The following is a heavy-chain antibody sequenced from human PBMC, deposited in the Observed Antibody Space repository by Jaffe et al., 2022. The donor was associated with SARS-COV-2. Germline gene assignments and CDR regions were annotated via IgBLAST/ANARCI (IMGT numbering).Heavy chain of an antibody. CDR1: GGSFSGYY. CDR3: ARPRVRGKDYYDSSGYPYFQH. CDR2: INHSGST. J-gene: IGHJ1*01. V-gene: IGHV4-34*01. Sequence: QVQLQQWGAGLLKPSETLSLTCAVYGGSFSGYYWSWIRQPPGKGLEWIGEINHSGSTNYNPSLKSRVTISVDTSKNQFSLKLSSVTAADTAVYYCARPRVRGKDYYDSSGYPYFQHWGQGTLVTVSS. D-gene: IGHD3-22*01.